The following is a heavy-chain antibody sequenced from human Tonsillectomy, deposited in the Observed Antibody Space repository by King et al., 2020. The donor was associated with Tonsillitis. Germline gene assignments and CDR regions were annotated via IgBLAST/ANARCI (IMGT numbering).Heavy chain of an antibody. Sequence: VQLVESGGGVVQPGRSLRLSCAASGFTFSNYGMHWVRQAPGKGLDWVAVIWDDGSNQYYSDSVRGRFTISRDNSKNMLYLQMNSLGAEDTALYYCARGGSADMDPDAFDIWGQGTMVTVSS. CDR1: GFTFSNYG. CDR2: IWDDGSNQ. V-gene: IGHV3-33*01. J-gene: IGHJ3*02. D-gene: IGHD2-15*01. CDR3: ARGGSADMDPDAFDI.